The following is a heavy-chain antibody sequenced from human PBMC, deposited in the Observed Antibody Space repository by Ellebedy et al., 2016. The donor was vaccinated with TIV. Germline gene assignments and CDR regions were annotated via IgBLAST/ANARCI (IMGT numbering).Heavy chain of an antibody. Sequence: ASVKVSCKASGYTFTSYDINWVRQATGQGLEWMGWINPNSGNTGYAQKFQGRVTMTRNTSISTAYMELSSLRSEDTAVYYCARVRGWGSMVRGKYGMDVWGQGTTVTVSS. CDR2: INPNSGNT. D-gene: IGHD3-10*01. V-gene: IGHV1-8*01. J-gene: IGHJ6*02. CDR3: ARVRGWGSMVRGKYGMDV. CDR1: GYTFTSYD.